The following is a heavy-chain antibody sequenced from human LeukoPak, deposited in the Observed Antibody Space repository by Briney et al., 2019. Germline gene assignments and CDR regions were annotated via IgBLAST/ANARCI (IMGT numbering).Heavy chain of an antibody. J-gene: IGHJ4*02. Sequence: GGSLRLSCAASGFTFSSYAMSWVRQAPGKGLELVSAISGSGGSTYYADSVKGRFTISRDNSKSTLYLQMNSLRAEDTAVYYCAKDTFSGYDYGDFDYWGQGTLVTVSS. V-gene: IGHV3-23*01. CDR2: ISGSGGST. CDR1: GFTFSSYA. CDR3: AKDTFSGYDYGDFDY. D-gene: IGHD5-12*01.